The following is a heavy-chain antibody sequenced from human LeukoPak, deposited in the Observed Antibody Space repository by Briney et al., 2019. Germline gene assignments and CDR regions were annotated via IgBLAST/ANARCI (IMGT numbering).Heavy chain of an antibody. V-gene: IGHV3-48*02. CDR1: GFPLNSHN. J-gene: IGHJ4*02. D-gene: IGHD7-27*01. Sequence: GGSLRLSCAASGFPLNSHNMNWVRQAPGKGLEWVSYISSSGSGSITYYADSVKGRFTMSRDNAKNSLYLHMNSLRDEDTAVYYCARDRPNWGIDCWGQGTLVTVSS. CDR2: ISSSGSGSIT. CDR3: ARDRPNWGIDC.